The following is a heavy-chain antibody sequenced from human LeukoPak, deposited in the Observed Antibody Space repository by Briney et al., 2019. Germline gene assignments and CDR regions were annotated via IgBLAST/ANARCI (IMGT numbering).Heavy chain of an antibody. CDR3: ARTHCSSTSCPPDY. D-gene: IGHD2-2*01. V-gene: IGHV3-53*01. CDR1: GFTVSSNY. CDR2: IYTGGST. Sequence: GGSLRLSSAASGFTVSSNYMSWVRQAPGKGLEWVSVIYTGGSTFYADSVKGRFTISRDNSKNTLYLQMNSLRAEDTAMYYCARTHCSSTSCPPDYWGQGTLVTVSS. J-gene: IGHJ4*02.